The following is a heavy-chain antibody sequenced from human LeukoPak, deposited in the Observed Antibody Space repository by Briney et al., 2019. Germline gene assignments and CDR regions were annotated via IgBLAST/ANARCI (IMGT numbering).Heavy chain of an antibody. Sequence: PGGSLRLSCAASGFTFTSYNMNWVRQAPGKGLEWVSYISSSSTAIYYADSVKGRFTISRDNAKNSLYLQMNSLRAEDTAVYNCVRFSGSGSRLFDYWGQGTLVTVSS. CDR1: GFTFTSYN. V-gene: IGHV3-48*01. CDR3: VRFSGSGSRLFDY. D-gene: IGHD3-10*01. J-gene: IGHJ4*02. CDR2: ISSSSTAI.